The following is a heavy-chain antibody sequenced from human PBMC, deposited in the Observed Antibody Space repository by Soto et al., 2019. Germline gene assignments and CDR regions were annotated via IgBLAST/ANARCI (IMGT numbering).Heavy chain of an antibody. V-gene: IGHV3-30-3*01. D-gene: IGHD3-3*01. Sequence: QVQLVESGGGVVQPGRSLRLSCAASGFTFSSYAMHWVRQAPGKGLERVAVISYDGSNKYYADSVKGRFTISRDNSKNTLYLQMNSLRAEDTAVYYCARGGDFWGAHYYYYGMDVWGQGTTVTVSS. J-gene: IGHJ6*02. CDR3: ARGGDFWGAHYYYYGMDV. CDR1: GFTFSSYA. CDR2: ISYDGSNK.